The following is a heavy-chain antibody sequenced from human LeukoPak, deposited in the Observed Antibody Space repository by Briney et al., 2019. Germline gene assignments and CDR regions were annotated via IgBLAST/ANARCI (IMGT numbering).Heavy chain of an antibody. Sequence: PSQTLSLTCTVSDGSISSNSDYWSWIRQPAGKGLEWIGRIYSSGSTNYNPSLKGRVTISIDTSRDQFSLKLTSLTAADTAVYYCARVTIPAAGHAFDIWGQGTMVTVSS. CDR1: DGSISSNSDY. CDR2: IYSSGST. J-gene: IGHJ3*02. D-gene: IGHD6-13*01. CDR3: ARVTIPAAGHAFDI. V-gene: IGHV4-61*02.